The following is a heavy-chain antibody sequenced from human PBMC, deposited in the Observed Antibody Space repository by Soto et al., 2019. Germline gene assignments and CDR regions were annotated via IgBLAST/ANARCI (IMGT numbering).Heavy chain of an antibody. CDR3: ARDVGYGLIDG. Sequence: QVQLVQSGGEVKKPGASVKVSCKASGYTFTSYGISWVRQAPGQGREWMGWINGYNGNTNSAQKVQGRVTMTTDTSTSTAYMELRSLRSDYTAVYYCARDVGYGLIDGWGQGTLVTVSS. V-gene: IGHV1-18*01. J-gene: IGHJ4*02. CDR2: INGYNGNT. D-gene: IGHD5-18*01. CDR1: GYTFTSYG.